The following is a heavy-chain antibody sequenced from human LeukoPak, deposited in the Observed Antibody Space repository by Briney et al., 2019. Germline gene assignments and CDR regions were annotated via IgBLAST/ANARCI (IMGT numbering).Heavy chain of an antibody. Sequence: GGSLRLSCAASGFTFSSYAMSWVRRAPGKGLEWVSAISGSGGSTYYADSVKGRFTISRDNSKNTLYLQMNSLRAEDTAVYYCAKADTYYYDSSGYPDYWGQGTLVTVSS. CDR1: GFTFSSYA. CDR3: AKADTYYYDSSGYPDY. J-gene: IGHJ4*02. CDR2: ISGSGGST. V-gene: IGHV3-23*01. D-gene: IGHD3-22*01.